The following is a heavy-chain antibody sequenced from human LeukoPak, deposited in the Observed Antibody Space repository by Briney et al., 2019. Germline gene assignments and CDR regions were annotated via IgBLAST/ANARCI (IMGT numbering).Heavy chain of an antibody. CDR3: ARGGTYCSSTSCEEDWFDP. CDR1: GFTFSSYS. D-gene: IGHD2-2*01. Sequence: GGSLRLSCAASGFTFSSYSMNWVREAPGKGLEWVSSISSSSSYILYADSVKGRFTISRDNAKNSLYLQMNSLRAEDTAVYYCARGGTYCSSTSCEEDWFDPWGQGTLVTVSS. V-gene: IGHV3-21*01. CDR2: ISSSSSYI. J-gene: IGHJ5*02.